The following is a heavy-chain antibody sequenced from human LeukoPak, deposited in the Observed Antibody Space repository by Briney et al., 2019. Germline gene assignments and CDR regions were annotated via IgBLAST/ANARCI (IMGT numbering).Heavy chain of an antibody. CDR2: IYTSGST. D-gene: IGHD1-26*01. V-gene: IGHV4-61*02. CDR3: ARYGVVGATNYYYYYMDV. Sequence: SQTLSLTCTVSGGSISSGSYYWSWIRQPAGKGLEWIGRIYTSGSTNYNPSLKSRVTISVDTSKNQFSLKLSSVTAADTAVYYCARYGVVGATNYYYYYMDVWGKGTTVTVSS. J-gene: IGHJ6*03. CDR1: GGSISSGSYY.